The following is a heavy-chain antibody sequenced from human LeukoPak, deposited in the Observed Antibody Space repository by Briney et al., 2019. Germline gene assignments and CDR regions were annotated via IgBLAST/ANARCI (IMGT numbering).Heavy chain of an antibody. V-gene: IGHV3-64*01. D-gene: IGHD3-9*01. CDR1: GFTFSSYA. J-gene: IGHJ4*02. Sequence: GGSLRLSCAASGFTFSSYAMHWVRQAPGKGLEYVSAISSNGGSTYYANSVKGRFTISRDNSKNTLYLQMGSLRAEDMAVYYCVRDIAYDILTGALDYWGQGTLVTVSS. CDR2: ISSNGGST. CDR3: VRDIAYDILTGALDY.